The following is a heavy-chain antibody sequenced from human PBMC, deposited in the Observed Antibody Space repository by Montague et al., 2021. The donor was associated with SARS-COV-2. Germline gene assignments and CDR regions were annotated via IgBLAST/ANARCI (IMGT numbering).Heavy chain of an antibody. D-gene: IGHD2-21*02. CDR1: GDSVSSNIAT. V-gene: IGHV6-1*01. Sequence: CAISGDSVSSNIATWIWIRQSPSRGLEWLGRTYYRSKWYNGYAVSVKRLVIINPDTSNNRISLRLNSVTPEDTAVYYCARAYCGGDCYFYWYFDLWGRGTLVTVAS. CDR2: TYYRSKWYN. CDR3: ARAYCGGDCYFYWYFDL. J-gene: IGHJ2*01.